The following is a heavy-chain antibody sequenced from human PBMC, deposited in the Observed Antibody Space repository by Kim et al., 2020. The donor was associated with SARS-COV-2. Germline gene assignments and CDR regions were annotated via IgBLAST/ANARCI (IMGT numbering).Heavy chain of an antibody. CDR1: GGTFSSYA. V-gene: IGHV1-69*13. CDR2: IIPIFGTA. CDR3: ARALFPYYYDSSGFSDDAFDI. J-gene: IGHJ3*02. D-gene: IGHD3-22*01. Sequence: SVKVSCKASGGTFSSYAISWVRQAPGQGLEWMGGIIPIFGTANYAQKFQGRVTITADESTSTAYMELSSLRSEDTAVYYCARALFPYYYDSSGFSDDAFDIWGQGTMVTVSS.